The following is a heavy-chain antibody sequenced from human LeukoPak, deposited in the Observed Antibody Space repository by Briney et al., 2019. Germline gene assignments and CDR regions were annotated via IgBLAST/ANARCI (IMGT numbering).Heavy chain of an antibody. CDR3: ARGTPYYDFWSAGRGRFDP. D-gene: IGHD3-3*01. Sequence: SETLSLTCTVSGGSISSGGYYWSWIRQHPGKGLEWIGYIYYSGSTYYNPSLKSRVTISVDTSKNQFSLKLSSVTAADTAVYYCARGTPYYDFWSAGRGRFDPWGQGTLVTVSS. V-gene: IGHV4-30-4*08. J-gene: IGHJ5*02. CDR2: IYYSGST. CDR1: GGSISSGGYY.